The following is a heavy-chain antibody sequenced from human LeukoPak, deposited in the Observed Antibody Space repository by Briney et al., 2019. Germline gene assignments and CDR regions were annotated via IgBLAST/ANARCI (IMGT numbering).Heavy chain of an antibody. Sequence: ASVKVSCKASGYTFTNYAMNWVRQAPGQGLEWMGWINTNTGNPTYAQGFTGRFVFSLDTSVSTAYLQISSLKAEDTAVYYCARDSGLDDGSGRRGDYWGQGTLVTVSS. D-gene: IGHD3-10*01. CDR2: INTNTGNP. CDR3: ARDSGLDDGSGRRGDY. J-gene: IGHJ4*02. V-gene: IGHV7-4-1*02. CDR1: GYTFTNYA.